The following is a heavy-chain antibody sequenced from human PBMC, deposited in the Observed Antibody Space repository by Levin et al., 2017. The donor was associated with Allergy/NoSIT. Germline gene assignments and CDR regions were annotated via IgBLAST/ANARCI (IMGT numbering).Heavy chain of an antibody. V-gene: IGHV1-69*01. Sequence: PGESLKISCKASGGTFSSYAISWVRQAPGQGLEWMGGIIPIFGTANYAQKFQGRVTITADESTSTAYMELSSLRSEDTAVYYCARARGTPSIAVADYYYYYGMDVWGQGTTVTVSS. D-gene: IGHD6-19*01. CDR1: GGTFSSYA. CDR2: IIPIFGTA. CDR3: ARARGTPSIAVADYYYYYGMDV. J-gene: IGHJ6*02.